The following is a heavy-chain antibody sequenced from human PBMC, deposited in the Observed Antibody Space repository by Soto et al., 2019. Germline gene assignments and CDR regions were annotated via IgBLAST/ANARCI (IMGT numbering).Heavy chain of an antibody. D-gene: IGHD6-13*01. Sequence: GASVKVSCKASGYTFSTYAMHWVRQAPGQRLEWMGWINAGNGNTKYSQKIQGRVTITRDTSASIVYMDLSSLRSEDTAVYYCARGNSWSYFDYWGQGTLVTVSS. CDR2: INAGNGNT. V-gene: IGHV1-3*01. CDR1: GYTFSTYA. J-gene: IGHJ4*01. CDR3: ARGNSWSYFDY.